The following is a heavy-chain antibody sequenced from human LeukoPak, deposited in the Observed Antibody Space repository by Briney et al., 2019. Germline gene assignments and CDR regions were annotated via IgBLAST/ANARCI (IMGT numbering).Heavy chain of an antibody. D-gene: IGHD3-22*01. CDR3: ARVGSSGFHDAFDI. V-gene: IGHV1-8*01. CDR1: GYTFTSYD. CDR2: MNPNSGNT. Sequence: ASVNVSCKASGYTFTSYDINWVRQATGQGLEWMGWMNPNSGNTGYAQKFQGRVTMTRNTSISTAYMELSSLRSEDTAVYYCARVGSSGFHDAFDIWGQGTMVTVSS. J-gene: IGHJ3*02.